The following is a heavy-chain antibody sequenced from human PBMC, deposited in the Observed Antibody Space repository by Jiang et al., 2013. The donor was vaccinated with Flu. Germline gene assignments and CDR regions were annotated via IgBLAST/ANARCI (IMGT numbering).Heavy chain of an antibody. Sequence: TFYADAVKGRFSMSRDNSRNTLFLQMNALTTEDTAMYYCAKGKSTDKIDFFDYWGQGTLVTVSS. CDR2: T. J-gene: IGHJ4*02. V-gene: IGHV3-23*01. CDR3: AKGKSTDKIDFFDY.